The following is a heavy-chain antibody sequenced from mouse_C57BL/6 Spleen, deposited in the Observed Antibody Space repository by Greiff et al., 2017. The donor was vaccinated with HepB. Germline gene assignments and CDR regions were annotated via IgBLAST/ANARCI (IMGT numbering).Heavy chain of an antibody. V-gene: IGHV1-64*01. CDR3: ASTTVVAEGFAY. J-gene: IGHJ3*01. D-gene: IGHD1-1*01. CDR1: GYTFTSYW. CDR2: IHPNSGST. Sequence: VQLQQSGAELVKPGASVKLSCKASGYTFTSYWMHWVKQRPGQGLEWIGMIHPNSGSTNYNEKFKSKATLTVDKSSSTAYMQLSSLTSEDSAVYYCASTTVVAEGFAYWGQGTLVTVSA.